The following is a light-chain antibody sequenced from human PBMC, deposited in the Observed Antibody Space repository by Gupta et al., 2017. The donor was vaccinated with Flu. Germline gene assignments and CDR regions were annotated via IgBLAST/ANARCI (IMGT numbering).Light chain of an antibody. CDR2: RNN. J-gene: IGLJ2*01. CDR3: AAWDDSLSGYVV. CDR1: SSNIGSNY. Sequence: QSVLTQPPSASGTPGQRVTISCSGRSSNIGSNYVSWYQKLPGTAPKLLIDRNNQRPSGVPDRFSGSKSGTSASLAISGLRSEDEADYYCAAWDDSLSGYVVFGGGTKLTVL. V-gene: IGLV1-47*01.